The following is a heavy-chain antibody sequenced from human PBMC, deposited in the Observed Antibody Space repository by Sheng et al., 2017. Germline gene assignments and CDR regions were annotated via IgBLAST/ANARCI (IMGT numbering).Heavy chain of an antibody. D-gene: IGHD5-12*01. CDR1: GYSISSGYY. J-gene: IGHJ4*02. CDR3: ARREGDGYNYYFDY. Sequence: QVQLQESGPGLVKPSETLSLTCAVSGYSISSGYYWGWIRQPPGKGLEWIGSIYHSGSTYYNPSLKSRVTISVDTSKNQFSLKLSSVTAADTAVYYCARREGDGYNYYFDYWGQGTLVTVSS. V-gene: IGHV4-38-2*01. CDR2: IYHSGST.